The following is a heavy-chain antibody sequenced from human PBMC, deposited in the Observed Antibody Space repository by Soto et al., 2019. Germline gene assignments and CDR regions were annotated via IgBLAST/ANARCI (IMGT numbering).Heavy chain of an antibody. Sequence: QLQLQESGPGLVKPSETLSLTCSVSGGSISTDSYNWDWIRQSPGQGLEWIGTIYYDGTPSYNPSLKGQVTISVDTSRNHFSLKVKSVTAADTAMYYCARFFGNAFDVWGQGTMLKVSS. CDR1: GGSISTDSYN. V-gene: IGHV4-39*02. D-gene: IGHD3-3*01. J-gene: IGHJ3*01. CDR3: ARFFGNAFDV. CDR2: IYYDGTP.